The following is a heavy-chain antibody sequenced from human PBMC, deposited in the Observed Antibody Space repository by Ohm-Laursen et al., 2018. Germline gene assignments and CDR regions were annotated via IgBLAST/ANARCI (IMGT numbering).Heavy chain of an antibody. CDR2: ITGSGRST. D-gene: IGHD3-10*01. CDR3: ASGPWFGELLKGFDI. Sequence: SLRLSCSASGFTFSSYAMSWVRQTPKKGLEWVSTITGSGRSTYYADSVKGRFTVSRDNSKNTLFVQMNSLRAEDTAVYYCASGPWFGELLKGFDIWGQGTMVTVSS. CDR1: GFTFSSYA. J-gene: IGHJ3*02. V-gene: IGHV3-23*01.